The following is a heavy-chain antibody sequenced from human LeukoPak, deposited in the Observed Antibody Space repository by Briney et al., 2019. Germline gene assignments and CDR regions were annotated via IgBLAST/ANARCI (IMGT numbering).Heavy chain of an antibody. CDR2: ISSSGGST. CDR3: ARLMVRGVIGSDY. J-gene: IGHJ4*02. CDR1: AFTLSSYA. Sequence: PGGSLRLSCAASAFTLSSYAMTWVRQAPGKGLEWVSTISSSGGSTYYADSVKGRFTISRDNSKNTLFLQMNSLRGEDTAVYYCARLMVRGVIGSDYWGQGTLVTVSS. D-gene: IGHD3-10*01. V-gene: IGHV3-23*01.